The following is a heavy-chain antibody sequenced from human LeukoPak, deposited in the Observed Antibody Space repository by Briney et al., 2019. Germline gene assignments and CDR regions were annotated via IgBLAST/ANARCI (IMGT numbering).Heavy chain of an antibody. CDR1: GYSFTNYW. CDR2: IYPGDSDP. CDR3: ARLAGYFDYLLSDCYFDY. V-gene: IGHV5-51*01. Sequence: GESLKISCEVSGYSFTNYWIGWVRQMPGKGLEWMGIIYPGDSDPRYSPSYSPSFRGQVTISVDKSFSTAYLQWSSLKASDTAMYYCARLAGYFDYLLSDCYFDYWGQGTLVTVSS. D-gene: IGHD3-9*01. J-gene: IGHJ4*02.